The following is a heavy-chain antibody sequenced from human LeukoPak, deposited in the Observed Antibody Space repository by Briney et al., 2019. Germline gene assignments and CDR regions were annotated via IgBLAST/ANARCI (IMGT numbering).Heavy chain of an antibody. CDR1: GYSFNNFG. J-gene: IGHJ5*02. V-gene: IGHV1-18*01. CDR2: ISAYNGNT. CDR3: ARDAHIGVAGSLGSDL. Sequence: GASVKVSCKASGYSFNNFGFSWVRQAPGQGLEWLGWISAYNGNTYYIQRLQDRVTLTTDASTDTAYMELTNLTSDDTATYFCARDAHIGVAGSLGSDLWGQGTLVTVSS. D-gene: IGHD6-19*01.